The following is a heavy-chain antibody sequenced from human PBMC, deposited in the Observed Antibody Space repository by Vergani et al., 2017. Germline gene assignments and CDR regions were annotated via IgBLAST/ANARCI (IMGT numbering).Heavy chain of an antibody. CDR2: LSTTGGA. CDR1: GGSISSGDYY. J-gene: IGHJ5*02. CDR3: AGDTHSWQRADR. V-gene: IGHV4-30-4*02. Sequence: QLHLQESGPGLVKPSETLSLTCTVSGGSISSGDYYWSWIRQPPGKGLEWIGSLSTTGGATHASHNPSLKSRVSISVDTSKSQFSLRLTSVTAADSAIYYCAGDTHSWQRADRWGQGLLVSVSS. D-gene: IGHD6-13*01.